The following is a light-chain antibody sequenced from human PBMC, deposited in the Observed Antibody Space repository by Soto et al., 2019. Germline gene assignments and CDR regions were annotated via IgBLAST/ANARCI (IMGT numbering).Light chain of an antibody. Sequence: DIPVTQSPSTLSAYVGDRVIITCRASQNVNIWLAWYQQRPREAPKLLIYKTSSLESGVPSRFSGSGSGTEFTLTISSLEPDDFGTYFCLQYNSHPYTFGQGTKLEI. CDR3: LQYNSHPYT. J-gene: IGKJ2*01. V-gene: IGKV1-5*03. CDR2: KTS. CDR1: QNVNIW.